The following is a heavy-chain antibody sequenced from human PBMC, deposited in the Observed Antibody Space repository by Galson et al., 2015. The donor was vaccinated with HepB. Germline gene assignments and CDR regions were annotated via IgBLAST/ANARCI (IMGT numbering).Heavy chain of an antibody. V-gene: IGHV3-21*01. CDR1: GFTFNSYN. CDR2: IRSSSSYI. CDR3: ARTPKAIAAAGKGGPIDY. D-gene: IGHD6-13*01. J-gene: IGHJ4*03. Sequence: SLRLSCAASGFTFNSYNMNWVRQAPGQGLEWVSSIRSSSSYISYADSVKGRFTISRDNAKNSLYLQINSLRAEDTAVYYCARTPKAIAAAGKGGPIDYWGQGTTVTVSS.